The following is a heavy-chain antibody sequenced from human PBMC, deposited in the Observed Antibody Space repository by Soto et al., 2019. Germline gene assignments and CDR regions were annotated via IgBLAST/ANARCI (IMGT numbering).Heavy chain of an antibody. J-gene: IGHJ4*02. CDR2: ISYDGSNK. D-gene: IGHD3-22*01. CDR3: AKDQGIVVATYFDY. Sequence: PGGSLRLSCAASGFTFSSYGMHWVRQAPGKGLEWVAVISYDGSNKYYADSVKGRFTISRDNSKNTLYLQMNSLRAEDTAVYYCAKDQGIVVATYFDYWGQGTLVTVSS. CDR1: GFTFSSYG. V-gene: IGHV3-30*18.